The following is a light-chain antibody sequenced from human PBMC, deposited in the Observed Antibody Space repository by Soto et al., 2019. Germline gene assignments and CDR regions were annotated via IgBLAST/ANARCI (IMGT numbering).Light chain of an antibody. J-gene: IGLJ2*01. CDR3: SSYTSSSTLVV. V-gene: IGLV2-14*01. CDR1: SRDVGGYNY. CDR2: DVC. Sequence: QSALTQPASVSGSPGQSITISCTGTSRDVGGYNYVSWYQPHPGKAPKLMIYDVCNRPSGVSNRFSGSKSGNTASLTISGLQAEDEADYYCSSYTSSSTLVVFGGGTKLTVL.